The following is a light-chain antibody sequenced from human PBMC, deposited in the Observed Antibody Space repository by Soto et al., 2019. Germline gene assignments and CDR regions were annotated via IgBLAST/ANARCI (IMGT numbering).Light chain of an antibody. CDR3: QSYDSSLSGYVV. CDR1: SSNIWAGYD. V-gene: IGLV1-40*01. J-gene: IGLJ2*01. CDR2: GTS. Sequence: QSVLTQPPSVSGAPGQRVTISCTGSSSNIWAGYDVHWYQQLPGTAPKLLIYGTSTRPSGVPDRFSGSKSGTSASLAITGLQAEDEADYYCQSYDSSLSGYVVFGGGTKLTVL.